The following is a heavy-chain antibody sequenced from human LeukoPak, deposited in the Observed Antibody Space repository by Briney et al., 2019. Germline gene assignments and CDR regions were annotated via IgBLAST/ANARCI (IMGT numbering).Heavy chain of an antibody. CDR1: GYTFTGYY. Sequence: ASVKVSCKASGYTFTGYYMHWVRQAPGQGLEWMGWINPNSGGTNYAQKFQGWVTMTRDTSISTAYMELSRLRSDDTAVYYCARGYCSGGSCHLFDYWGQGTLVTVFS. CDR3: ARGYCSGGSCHLFDY. D-gene: IGHD2-15*01. CDR2: INPNSGGT. J-gene: IGHJ4*02. V-gene: IGHV1-2*04.